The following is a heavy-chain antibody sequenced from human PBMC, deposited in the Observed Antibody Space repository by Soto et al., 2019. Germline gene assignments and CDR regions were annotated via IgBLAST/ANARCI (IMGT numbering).Heavy chain of an antibody. D-gene: IGHD3-16*01. CDR2: LYSGGST. CDR1: GFTVSSNY. Sequence: PGGSLRLSCAASGFTVSSNYMSWVRQAPGKGLEWVSVLYSGGSTYYADSVEGRFTISRHNSKNTLYLQMNSLRPGDTAVYYCARDLGNRFDYWGQGSLVTVSS. CDR3: ARDLGNRFDY. V-gene: IGHV3-53*04. J-gene: IGHJ4*02.